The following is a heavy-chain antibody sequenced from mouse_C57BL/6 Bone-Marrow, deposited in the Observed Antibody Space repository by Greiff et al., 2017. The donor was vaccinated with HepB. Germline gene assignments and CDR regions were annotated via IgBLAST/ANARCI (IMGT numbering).Heavy chain of an antibody. CDR3: ASDDYDDGLYFDY. J-gene: IGHJ2*01. D-gene: IGHD2-4*01. V-gene: IGHV1-55*01. CDR2: IYPGSGST. CDR1: GYTFTSYW. Sequence: QVQLQQPGAELVKPGASVKMSCKASGYTFTSYWITWVKQRPGQGLEWIGDIYPGSGSTNYNEKFKSKATLTVDKSSSTAYMQLSSLTSEDSAVYYCASDDYDDGLYFDYWGQGTTLTVSS.